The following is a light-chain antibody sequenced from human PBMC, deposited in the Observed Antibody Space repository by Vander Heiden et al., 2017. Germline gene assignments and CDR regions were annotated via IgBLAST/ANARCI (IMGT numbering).Light chain of an antibody. CDR2: AAS. CDR3: QQSYSTPIT. CDR1: QSISTF. J-gene: IGKJ5*01. V-gene: IGKV1-39*01. Sequence: DIQMTQSPSPLSASVGDRVTITCRASQSISTFLNWYQQKPGKAPKLLIYAASSLQGGVPSRFSGSGSGTDFTLTISSLQREDFATYYCQQSYSTPITFGQGTRLEIK.